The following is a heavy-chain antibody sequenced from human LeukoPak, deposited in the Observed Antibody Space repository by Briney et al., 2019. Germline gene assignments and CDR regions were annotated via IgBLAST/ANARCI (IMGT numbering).Heavy chain of an antibody. J-gene: IGHJ4*02. CDR2: LKEDGSDK. D-gene: IGHD5-12*01. Sequence: GGSLRLSCAASGITFRTFWMSWVRQAPGKGLEWVANLKEDGSDKYYADSVKGRFTISRDNAKNSLFLQMSSLRVDDTAIYYCARDSAGYDYWGKGTLVTVSP. V-gene: IGHV3-7*01. CDR1: GITFRTFW. CDR3: ARDSAGYDY.